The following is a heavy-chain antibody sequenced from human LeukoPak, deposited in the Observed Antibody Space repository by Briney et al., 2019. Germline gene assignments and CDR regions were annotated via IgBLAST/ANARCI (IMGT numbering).Heavy chain of an antibody. J-gene: IGHJ6*03. CDR1: GYSFTSYW. CDR3: GRQGGNYYYYMDV. CDR2: IYPGDSDT. V-gene: IGHV5-51*01. Sequence: GASLKISCKASGYSFTSYWIGWLRQMRGKGLEWMGIIYPGDSDTRYRPSFQGQVTISADKSISTALLQWSSLKASDTAMYYCGRQGGNYYYYMDVCGKGTTVTASS. D-gene: IGHD3-16*01.